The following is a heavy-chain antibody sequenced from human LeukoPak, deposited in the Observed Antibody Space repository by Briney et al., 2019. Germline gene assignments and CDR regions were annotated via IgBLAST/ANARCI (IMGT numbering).Heavy chain of an antibody. Sequence: ASVKVSCKASGYTFTGYYMHWVRQAPGQGLEWMGGLNTNSGGINYTQKFQGRVTLTRDTSISTAYMELRRLRSDDTAVYYCARGYCSSTSCLGGYWGQGTVVTVSS. V-gene: IGHV1-2*02. D-gene: IGHD2-2*01. CDR2: LNTNSGGI. J-gene: IGHJ4*02. CDR1: GYTFTGYY. CDR3: ARGYCSSTSCLGGY.